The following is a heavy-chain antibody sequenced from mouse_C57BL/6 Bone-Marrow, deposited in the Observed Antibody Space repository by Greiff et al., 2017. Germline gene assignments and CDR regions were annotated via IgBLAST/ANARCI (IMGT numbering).Heavy chain of an antibody. CDR2: ISSGSSTL. CDR1: GFTFSDYG. D-gene: IGHD2-2*01. CDR3: ARRYGSHYAMDY. J-gene: IGHJ4*01. Sequence: EVMLVESGGGLVKPGGSLKLSCAASGFTFSDYGMHWVRQAPEKGLEWVAYISSGSSTLYYADTVTGRFTISRDNAKNTLFLQMTSLRSEDTAMYYCARRYGSHYAMDYWGQGTSVTVSS. V-gene: IGHV5-17*01.